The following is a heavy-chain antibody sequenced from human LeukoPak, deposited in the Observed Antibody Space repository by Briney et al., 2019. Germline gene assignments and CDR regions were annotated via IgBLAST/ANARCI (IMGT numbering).Heavy chain of an antibody. CDR1: RGSFSGYY. Sequence: PSETLSLTCAVYRGSFSGYYWSWIRQPPGKGLDWIGEINHSGSTNYNPSLKSRVTISVDTSKNQFSQKLSSVTAADTAVYYCARSVPRGEVDYWGQGTLVTVSS. V-gene: IGHV4-34*01. CDR2: INHSGST. CDR3: ARSVPRGEVDY. J-gene: IGHJ4*02.